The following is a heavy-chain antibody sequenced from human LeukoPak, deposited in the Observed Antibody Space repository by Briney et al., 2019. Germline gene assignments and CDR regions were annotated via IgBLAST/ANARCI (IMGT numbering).Heavy chain of an antibody. D-gene: IGHD3-16*01. CDR2: IRSKTEGGTT. CDR1: GFIFSNAW. J-gene: IGHJ4*02. V-gene: IGHV3-15*01. CDR3: TTGGSYYEH. Sequence: GGSLRLSCAASGFIFSNAWMTWVRQAPGRGLEWVGRIRSKTEGGTTDHAAPVKGRFTISRDDSENTLYLQMNSLKIEDTAVYYCTTGGSYYEHWGQGTLVTVSS.